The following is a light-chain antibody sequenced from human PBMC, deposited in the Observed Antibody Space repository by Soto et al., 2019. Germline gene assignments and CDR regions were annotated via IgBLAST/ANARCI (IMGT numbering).Light chain of an antibody. CDR1: QSVNTY. CDR3: QQRSYWPPYT. V-gene: IGKV3-11*01. J-gene: IGKJ2*01. CDR2: DAS. Sequence: DIVLTQSPATLSLSPGESDTLSCRASQSVNTYLAWYQQKPGQSHRLLIYDASNRATGIPARFSGSGSGTDFTLTISSLESEDSAVYYGQQRSYWPPYTVGQGTKVEIK.